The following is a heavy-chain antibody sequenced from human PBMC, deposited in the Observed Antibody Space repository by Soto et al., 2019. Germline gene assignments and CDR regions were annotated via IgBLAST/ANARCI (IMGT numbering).Heavy chain of an antibody. J-gene: IGHJ4*02. V-gene: IGHV4-34*01. CDR1: GGSFSGYY. Sequence: ETLSLTCAVYGGSFSGYYWSWIRQPPGKGLEWIGEINHSGSTNYNPSLKSRVTISVDTSKNQFSLKLSSVTAADTAVYYCARGGYSGYDLYFDYWGQGTLVTVSS. D-gene: IGHD5-12*01. CDR3: ARGGYSGYDLYFDY. CDR2: INHSGST.